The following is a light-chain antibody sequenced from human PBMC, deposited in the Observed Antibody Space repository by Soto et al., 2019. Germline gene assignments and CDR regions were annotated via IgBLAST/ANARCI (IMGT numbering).Light chain of an antibody. CDR3: GSDHGSGSNFVKV. V-gene: IGLV9-49*03. J-gene: IGLJ2*01. CDR2: VDAGGIVG. Sequence: QAVVTQPPSASASLGATVTLTCTLSSGYSNYRVDWYQQRPGKGPRLVMRVDAGGIVGSRGDGIPDRFSVMGSGLNRYLTLKNIQDEDESDYHCGSDHGSGSNFVKVFGGGTQLTVL. CDR1: SGYSNYR.